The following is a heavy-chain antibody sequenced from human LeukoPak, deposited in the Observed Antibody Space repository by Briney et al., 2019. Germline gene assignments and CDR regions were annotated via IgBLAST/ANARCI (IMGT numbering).Heavy chain of an antibody. Sequence: ASVKASCKVSGYTVTPLSIHSVRQAAGKQRKGWRGFDPEDGETMYAQKFQCRVTMTEDTSTDTAYMKLSRLRSEDTAVYYCAPRSNYYDSSGYYYSFDYWGQGTLVTVSS. J-gene: IGHJ4*02. CDR2: FDPEDGET. CDR1: GYTVTPLS. V-gene: IGHV1-24*01. CDR3: APRSNYYDSSGYYYSFDY. D-gene: IGHD3-22*01.